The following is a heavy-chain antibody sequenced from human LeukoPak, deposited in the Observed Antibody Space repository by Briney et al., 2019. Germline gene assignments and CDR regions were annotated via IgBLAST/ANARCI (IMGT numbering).Heavy chain of an antibody. CDR1: GFTFSSYG. Sequence: GGSLRLSCAASGFTFSSYGMHWVRQAPGKGLEWVAVISYDGSNKYYADSVKGRFTISRDNSKNTLYLQMNSLRAEDTAVCYCAKGARGSGSYFDYWGQGTLVTVSS. J-gene: IGHJ4*02. D-gene: IGHD3-10*01. CDR2: ISYDGSNK. V-gene: IGHV3-30*18. CDR3: AKGARGSGSYFDY.